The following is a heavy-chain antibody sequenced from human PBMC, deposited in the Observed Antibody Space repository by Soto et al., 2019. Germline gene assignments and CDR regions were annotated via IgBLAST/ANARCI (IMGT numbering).Heavy chain of an antibody. V-gene: IGHV4-39*01. CDR2: IYYSGST. D-gene: IGHD5-12*01. J-gene: IGHJ6*02. CDR3: ASVRRGGYDSLRYYYGMDV. Sequence: QLQLQESGPGLVKPSETLSLTCTVSGGSISSSSYYWGWIRQPPGKGLEWIGSIYYSGSTYSNPSLKSRVTISVDTSKNQCSLKLSSVTAADTAVYYCASVRRGGYDSLRYYYGMDVWGQGTTVTVSS. CDR1: GGSISSSSYY.